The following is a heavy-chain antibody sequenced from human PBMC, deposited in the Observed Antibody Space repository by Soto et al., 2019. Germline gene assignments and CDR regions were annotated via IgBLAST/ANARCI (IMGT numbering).Heavy chain of an antibody. CDR3: ARLYGDYPSVWFDP. Sequence: ASVKVSCKASGYTFTSYGISWVRQAPGQGLEWMGWISAYNGNTNYAQKLQGRVTMTTDTSTSTAYMELRSLRSDDTAVYYCARLYGDYPSVWFDPWGQGTLVTVSS. D-gene: IGHD4-17*01. CDR1: GYTFTSYG. V-gene: IGHV1-18*01. J-gene: IGHJ5*02. CDR2: ISAYNGNT.